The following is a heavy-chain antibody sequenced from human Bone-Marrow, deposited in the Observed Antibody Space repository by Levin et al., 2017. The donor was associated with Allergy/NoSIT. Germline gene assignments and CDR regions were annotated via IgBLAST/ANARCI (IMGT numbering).Heavy chain of an antibody. Sequence: TGGSLRLSCAATGVTFRNYWMHWVRQTPGKGLVWLSRINSDGSSRDYADSVKGRFTISRDNAKDTLYLQMNSLRADDSAVYYCARASSEYGLYYYGMDVWGQGTTVTVSS. CDR2: INSDGSSR. J-gene: IGHJ6*02. D-gene: IGHD4-17*01. CDR1: GVTFRNYW. V-gene: IGHV3-74*01. CDR3: ARASSEYGLYYYGMDV.